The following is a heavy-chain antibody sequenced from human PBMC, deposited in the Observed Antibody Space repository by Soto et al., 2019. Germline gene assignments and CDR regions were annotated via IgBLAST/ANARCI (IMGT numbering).Heavy chain of an antibody. J-gene: IGHJ6*02. CDR3: ARDGRYCSGGSCYSYYYGMDV. D-gene: IGHD2-15*01. Sequence: GSLRLSCAASGFTFSSYSMNWVRQAPGKGLEWVSSISSSSSYIYYADSVKGRFTISRDNAKNSLYLQMNSLRAEDTAVYYCARDGRYCSGGSCYSYYYGMDVWGQGTTVTVSS. CDR2: ISSSSSYI. CDR1: GFTFSSYS. V-gene: IGHV3-21*01.